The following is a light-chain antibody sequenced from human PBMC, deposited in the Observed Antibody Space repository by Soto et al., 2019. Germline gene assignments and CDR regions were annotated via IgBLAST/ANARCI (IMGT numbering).Light chain of an antibody. CDR2: DAS. CDR3: QKHTNWPIP. J-gene: IGKJ4*01. CDR1: QSVSSY. V-gene: IGKV3-11*01. Sequence: EIVLTQSPATLSVSPGERATLSCRASQSVSSYLAWYQQKPGQAPRLLIYDASNRATGIPARFSGSGSGTDFTRTISSLEPVDFAVYYCQKHTNWPIPFGVGTKGDSK.